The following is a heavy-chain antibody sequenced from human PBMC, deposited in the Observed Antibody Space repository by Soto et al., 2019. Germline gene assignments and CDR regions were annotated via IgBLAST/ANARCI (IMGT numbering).Heavy chain of an antibody. CDR3: ASWGYCSSTSCPQNDAFDI. CDR2: IIPIFGTA. D-gene: IGHD2-2*01. V-gene: IGHV1-69*01. CDR1: GRTFSSYA. Sequence: QVQLVQSGAEVKKPGSSVKVSCKASGRTFSSYAISWVRQAPGQGLEWMGGIIPIFGTANYAQKFQGRVTITADESTSTAYMELSSLRSEDTAVYYCASWGYCSSTSCPQNDAFDIWGQGTMVTVSS. J-gene: IGHJ3*02.